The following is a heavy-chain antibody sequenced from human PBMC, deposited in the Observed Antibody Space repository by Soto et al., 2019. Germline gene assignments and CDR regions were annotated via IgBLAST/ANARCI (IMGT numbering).Heavy chain of an antibody. J-gene: IGHJ4*02. CDR1: GFTFSSYW. CDR2: IKQDGSEK. Sequence: GGSLRLSCAASGFTFSSYWMSWVRQAPGKGLEWVANIKQDGSEKYYVDSVKGRFTISRDNAKNSLYLQMNSLRAEDTAVYYCARDRYCSSTSCYNDSWGQGTLVTVSS. D-gene: IGHD2-2*02. CDR3: ARDRYCSSTSCYNDS. V-gene: IGHV3-7*01.